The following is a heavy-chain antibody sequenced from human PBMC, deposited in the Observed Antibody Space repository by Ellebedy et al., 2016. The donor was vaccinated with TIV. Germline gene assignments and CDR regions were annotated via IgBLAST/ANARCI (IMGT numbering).Heavy chain of an antibody. CDR3: ARGRTYDYVWGSYRYWYFDY. CDR2: INHSGST. CDR1: GGSFSGYY. Sequence: SETLSLXXAVYGGSFSGYYWSWIRQPPGKGLEWIGEINHSGSTNYNPSLKSRVTISVDTSKNQFSLKLSSVTAADTAVYYCARGRTYDYVWGSYRYWYFDYWGQGTLVTVSS. J-gene: IGHJ4*02. V-gene: IGHV4-34*01. D-gene: IGHD3-16*02.